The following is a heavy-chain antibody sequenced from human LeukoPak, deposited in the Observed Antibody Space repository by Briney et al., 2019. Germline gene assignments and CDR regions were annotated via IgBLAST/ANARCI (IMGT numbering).Heavy chain of an antibody. CDR2: IYPSDSGT. CDR1: GXIFTSYC. CDR3: ARRGYTWNGPDY. J-gene: IGHJ4*02. Sequence: GASLQISFKGSGXIFTSYCIGWVRQLPGKGLEWMRIIYPSDSGTTYSPAFQGLVTISADKSISTAYLQWSSLKASDTAVYYCARRGYTWNGPDYWGQGTLVTVSS. D-gene: IGHD1-1*01. V-gene: IGHV5-51*01.